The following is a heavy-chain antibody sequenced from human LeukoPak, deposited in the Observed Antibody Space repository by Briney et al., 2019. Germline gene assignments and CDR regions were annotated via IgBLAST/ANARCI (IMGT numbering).Heavy chain of an antibody. D-gene: IGHD4-17*01. CDR1: GGSVSNYY. V-gene: IGHV4-59*02. CDR2: IYYTET. Sequence: SSETLSLTCTVSGGSVSNYYWSWIRQSPGKGLEWIGYIYYTETSYNPSLKSRVTISADTSKNQFSLKLYSVTAADTAVYSCARASYSRASYGYAFDIWGQGTMVTVSS. CDR3: ARASYSRASYGYAFDI. J-gene: IGHJ3*02.